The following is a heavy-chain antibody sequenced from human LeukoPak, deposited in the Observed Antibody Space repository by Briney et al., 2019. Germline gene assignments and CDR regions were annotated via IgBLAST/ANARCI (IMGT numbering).Heavy chain of an antibody. J-gene: IGHJ5*02. CDR3: ARGEGGAVDNWFDP. CDR2: MNPNTGNT. CDR1: GYTFSSYD. V-gene: IGHV1-8*01. D-gene: IGHD6-19*01. Sequence: VASVKVSCKASGYTFSSYDISWVRQATGQGLEWMGWMNPNTGNTGSAQEFQGRVTMTRNTSISTAYMELSSLRSEDTAVYYCARGEGGAVDNWFDPWGQGTLVTVSS.